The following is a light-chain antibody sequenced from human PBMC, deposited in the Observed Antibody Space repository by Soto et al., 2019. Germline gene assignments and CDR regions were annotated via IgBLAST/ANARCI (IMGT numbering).Light chain of an antibody. J-gene: IGKJ1*01. Sequence: DIQMTQSPSSVSASIGDRVTITCRASQAIGRRLAWFQQKPGKAPQYLIQAASSLQGGVPSTFSGRRFGTDFTLTIMSLQTADLATDYCLQGYSFPRTFGQGTKVEIK. CDR1: QAIGRR. V-gene: IGKV1-12*01. CDR3: LQGYSFPRT. CDR2: AAS.